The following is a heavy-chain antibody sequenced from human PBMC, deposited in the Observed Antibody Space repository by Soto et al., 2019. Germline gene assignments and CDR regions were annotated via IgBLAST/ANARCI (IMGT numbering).Heavy chain of an antibody. CDR3: ARYGTGSYYPTTFDY. V-gene: IGHV4-31*03. CDR1: GGSISSSGYN. J-gene: IGHJ4*02. Sequence: QVQLQESGPGLVKPSQTLSLTCTVSGGSISSSGYNWSWIRQHPGKGLEWIGYIYYSGSTYYNPSLKSRVNKSVDPSQNQSSLKLSSVTAADTAVYFCARYGTGSYYPTTFDYWGQGTLVTVSS. CDR2: IYYSGST. D-gene: IGHD3-10*01.